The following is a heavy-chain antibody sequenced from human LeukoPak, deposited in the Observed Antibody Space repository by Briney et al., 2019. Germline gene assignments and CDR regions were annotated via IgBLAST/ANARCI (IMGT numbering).Heavy chain of an antibody. CDR1: GGSISSGSYY. Sequence: SQTLSLTCTVSGGSISSGSYYWSWIRQPAGKGLEWIGRIYTSGSTNYNPSPRSRVTISVDTSKNQFSLKLSSVTAADTAVYYCARDPRGSTSFDYWGQGTLVTVSS. V-gene: IGHV4-61*02. CDR2: IYTSGST. CDR3: ARDPRGSTSFDY. J-gene: IGHJ4*02. D-gene: IGHD6-13*01.